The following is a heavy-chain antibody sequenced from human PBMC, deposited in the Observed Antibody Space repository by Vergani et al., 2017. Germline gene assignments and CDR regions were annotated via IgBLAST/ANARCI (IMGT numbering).Heavy chain of an antibody. V-gene: IGHV1-2*02. J-gene: IGHJ5*02. Sequence: QVQLVQSGAEVKKPGASVKVSCKASGYTFTGYYMHWVRQAPGQGLEWMGWSNPNSGGTNYAQKFQGRVTMTRDTSISTAYMELSRLRSDDTAVYYCARLGGYCSSTSCYFGSGWFDPWGQGTLVTVSS. CDR3: ARLGGYCSSTSCYFGSGWFDP. CDR2: SNPNSGGT. D-gene: IGHD2-2*01. CDR1: GYTFTGYY.